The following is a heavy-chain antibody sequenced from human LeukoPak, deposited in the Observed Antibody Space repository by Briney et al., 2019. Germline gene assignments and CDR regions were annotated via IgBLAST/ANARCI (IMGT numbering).Heavy chain of an antibody. CDR2: IYPGDSDT. CDR1: GYSFTSYW. D-gene: IGHD2-21*02. Sequence: GESLKISCKGSGYSFTSYWIGWVRQMPGKGLGWMGIIYPGDSDTRYSPSFQGQVTISADKSISTAYLQWSSLKASDTAMYYCARRICGGDCYGGYFDYWGQGTLVTVSS. CDR3: ARRICGGDCYGGYFDY. V-gene: IGHV5-51*01. J-gene: IGHJ4*02.